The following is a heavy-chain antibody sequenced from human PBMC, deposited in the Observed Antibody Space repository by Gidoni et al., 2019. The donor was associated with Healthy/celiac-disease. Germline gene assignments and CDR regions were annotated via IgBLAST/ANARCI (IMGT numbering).Heavy chain of an antibody. Sequence: EVQLVESGGGLVQPGTPLSRPCAASAFPSDEYAMHWVRQAPGKGLEWVSGISRDSGSIGYADSVKGRFTISRDNAKNSLYLRMNSLRAEDTALYYCAKDRDQLLSGEVDVWGKGATVTVSS. CDR3: AKDRDQLLSGEVDV. V-gene: IGHV3-9*02. CDR1: AFPSDEYA. D-gene: IGHD2-2*01. CDR2: ISRDSGSI. J-gene: IGHJ6*04.